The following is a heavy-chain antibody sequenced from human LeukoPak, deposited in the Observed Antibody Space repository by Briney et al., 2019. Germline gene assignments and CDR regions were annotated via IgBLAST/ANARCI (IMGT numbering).Heavy chain of an antibody. Sequence: ASVKVSCKASGYTFTGYYMHWVRQAPGQGLEWMGRINPNSGGTNYAQKFQGRVTMTRDTSISTAYMELSRLRSEDTAVYYCARRYYDSSGSEAFDYWGQGTLVTVSS. CDR2: INPNSGGT. CDR1: GYTFTGYY. D-gene: IGHD3-22*01. CDR3: ARRYYDSSGSEAFDY. V-gene: IGHV1-2*06. J-gene: IGHJ4*02.